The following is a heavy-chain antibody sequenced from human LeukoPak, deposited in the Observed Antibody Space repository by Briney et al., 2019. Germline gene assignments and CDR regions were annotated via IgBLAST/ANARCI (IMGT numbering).Heavy chain of an antibody. Sequence: ASVKVSCKASGYTFTRYYMHWVRQAPGQGLEWRGWINPNSGGTNYAQKFQGRVTMTRDTSISTAYMELSRLRSDDTAVYYCARRVVVPAARTYHFDYWGQGTLVTVSS. CDR1: GYTFTRYY. CDR2: INPNSGGT. J-gene: IGHJ4*02. V-gene: IGHV1-2*02. CDR3: ARRVVVPAARTYHFDY. D-gene: IGHD2-2*01.